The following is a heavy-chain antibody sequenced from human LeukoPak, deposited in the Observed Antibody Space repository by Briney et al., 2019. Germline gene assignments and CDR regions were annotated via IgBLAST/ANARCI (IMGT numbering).Heavy chain of an antibody. CDR2: ISGSGGGT. Sequence: GALRLSCAASGFTFSTYAMSWVRQAAGNGLEWVSLISGSGGGTYYADSVKGRFTISRDNSKNTLYLQLNSLRVEDTAVYYCAKNRGAGSHYYYHMNVWGKGTTVTVSS. J-gene: IGHJ6*03. CDR1: GFTFSTYA. CDR3: AKNRGAGSHYYYHMNV. V-gene: IGHV3-23*01. D-gene: IGHD1-26*01.